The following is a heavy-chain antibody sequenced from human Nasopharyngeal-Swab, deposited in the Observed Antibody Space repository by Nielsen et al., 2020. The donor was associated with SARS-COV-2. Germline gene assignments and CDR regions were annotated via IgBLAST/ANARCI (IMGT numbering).Heavy chain of an antibody. V-gene: IGHV3-30*18. Sequence: WSRQPPGKGLEWVAVISYDGSNKYYADSVKGRFTIARDNSKNTLYLQMNSMRAEDTAVYYCAKAGGTVTTRGIDYWGQGTLVTVSS. CDR3: AKAGGTVTTRGIDY. D-gene: IGHD4-17*01. CDR2: ISYDGSNK. J-gene: IGHJ4*02.